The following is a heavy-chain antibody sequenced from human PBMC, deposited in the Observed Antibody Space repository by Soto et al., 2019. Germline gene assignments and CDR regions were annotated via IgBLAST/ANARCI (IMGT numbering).Heavy chain of an antibody. J-gene: IGHJ4*02. Sequence: HPGGSLRLSCAASGFTFSSYAMSWVRQAPGKGLEWVSAISGSGGSTYYADSVKGRFTISRDNSKNTLYLQMNSLRAEDTAVYYCAKSMIVVVIISHQYYFDYWGQGTLVTVSS. V-gene: IGHV3-23*01. CDR2: ISGSGGST. CDR3: AKSMIVVVIISHQYYFDY. CDR1: GFTFSSYA. D-gene: IGHD3-22*01.